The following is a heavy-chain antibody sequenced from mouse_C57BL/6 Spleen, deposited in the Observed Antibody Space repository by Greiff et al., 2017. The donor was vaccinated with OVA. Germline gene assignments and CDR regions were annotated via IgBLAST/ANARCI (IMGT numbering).Heavy chain of an antibody. CDR2: ISNGGGST. D-gene: IGHD2-4*01. CDR1: GFTFSDYY. J-gene: IGHJ3*01. V-gene: IGHV5-12*01. Sequence: EVQVVESGGGLVQPGGSLKLSCAASGFTFSDYYMYWVRQTPEKGLEWVAYISNGGGSTYYPDTVKGRFTISRDNATSTLYLQMSSLKSEDTAVYYCARREDDCGTWFAYWGQGTLVTVSA. CDR3: ARREDDCGTWFAY.